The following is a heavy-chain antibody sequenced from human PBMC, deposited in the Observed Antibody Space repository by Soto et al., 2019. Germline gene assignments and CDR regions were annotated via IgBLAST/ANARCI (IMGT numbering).Heavy chain of an antibody. D-gene: IGHD2-2*01. CDR2: IIPISGTA. CDR3: ARSQGSSTSLEIYYYYYYGMDV. J-gene: IGHJ6*02. Sequence: SVKVSCKASGGTFSSYAISWVRQAPGQGLEWMGWIIPISGTANYAQKFQGRFTITADESTSTAYMELSSLRSEDTAVYYCARSQGSSTSLEIYYYYYYGMDVWGQGTTVTVSS. CDR1: GGTFSSYA. V-gene: IGHV1-69*13.